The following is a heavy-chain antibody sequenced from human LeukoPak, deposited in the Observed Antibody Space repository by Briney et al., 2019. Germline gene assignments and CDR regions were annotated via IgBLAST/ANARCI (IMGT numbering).Heavy chain of an antibody. J-gene: IGHJ5*02. CDR2: IYYSGST. D-gene: IGHD6-6*01. CDR1: GGSISSSSYY. Sequence: SETLSLTCTVSGGSISSSSYYWGWIRQPPGKGLEWIGRIYYSGSTYYNPSLKSRCTISVDTSKNQFSLKLSSVTAADTAVYYCARLSIAARQDGYNWFDPWGQGTLVTVSS. CDR3: ARLSIAARQDGYNWFDP. V-gene: IGHV4-39*07.